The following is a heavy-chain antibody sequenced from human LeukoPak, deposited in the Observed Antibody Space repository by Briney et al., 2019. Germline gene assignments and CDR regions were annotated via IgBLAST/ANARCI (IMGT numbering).Heavy chain of an antibody. D-gene: IGHD6-19*01. V-gene: IGHV3-21*01. J-gene: IGHJ6*02. Sequence: GGSLRLSCAASGFTFSSYSMNWVRQSPGKGLEWGSSMRSSSSYIYYVGSVNGRFIISSERGKSSLYLPVNSLRAEDTAVYYCARDSLGIAVAGTSDGMDVWGQGTTVTVSS. CDR3: ARDSLGIAVAGTSDGMDV. CDR2: MRSSSSYI. CDR1: GFTFSSYS.